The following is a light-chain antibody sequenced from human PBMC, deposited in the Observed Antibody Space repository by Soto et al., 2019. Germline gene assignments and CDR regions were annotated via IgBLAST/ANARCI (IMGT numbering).Light chain of an antibody. Sequence: EIVMTQSPATLSVSPGERATLSCRASQSVSSNLAWYQQKPGQAPRLLIYGASARATGIPARFSGSGSGTDFTLTISSLQSEDFVVYYCQQYNNWPPWTVGQGTKVDIK. CDR2: GAS. V-gene: IGKV3-15*01. CDR3: QQYNNWPPWT. J-gene: IGKJ1*01. CDR1: QSVSSN.